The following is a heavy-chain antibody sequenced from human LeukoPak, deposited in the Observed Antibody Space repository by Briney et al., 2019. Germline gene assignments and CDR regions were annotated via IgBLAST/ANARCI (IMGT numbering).Heavy chain of an antibody. CDR1: GGSFSGYY. Sequence: SETLSLTFAVYGGSFSGYYWSWIRQPPGKGLAWIGEINHSGSTNYNPSLKSRVTISVDRSKNQFSLKLSSVTASDTAVYSCARPPYPSSGTYFFYCGGQGTLVTVS. CDR3: ARPPYPSSGTYFFYC. J-gene: IGHJ4*02. V-gene: IGHV4-34*01. D-gene: IGHD3-10*01. CDR2: INHSGST.